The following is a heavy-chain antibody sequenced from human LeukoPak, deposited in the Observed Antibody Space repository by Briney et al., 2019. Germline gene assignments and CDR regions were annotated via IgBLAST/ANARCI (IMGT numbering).Heavy chain of an antibody. V-gene: IGHV4-39*01. J-gene: IGHJ4*02. Sequence: PSETLSLTCTVSGGSISSSTYYWGWIRQPPGKGLEWIGSIYYTGSTYYNPSLKSRVTISVDTSKNQFSLKLSSVTAADTAVFYCARTRIAVALLDYWGQGTLVTVSS. D-gene: IGHD6-19*01. CDR1: GGSISSSTYY. CDR2: IYYTGST. CDR3: ARTRIAVALLDY.